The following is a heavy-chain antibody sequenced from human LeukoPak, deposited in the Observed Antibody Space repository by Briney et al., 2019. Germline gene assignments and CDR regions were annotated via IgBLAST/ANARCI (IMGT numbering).Heavy chain of an antibody. Sequence: GESLKISCKGSGYSFTSYWIGWVRQMPGKGLEWMGIIYPGDSDTRYSPSFQGQVTISADKSISTAYLQWSSLKASDTAMYYCARRPQTWFGEFQDYFDYWGQGTLVTISS. V-gene: IGHV5-51*01. CDR2: IYPGDSDT. CDR1: GYSFTSYW. CDR3: ARRPQTWFGEFQDYFDY. D-gene: IGHD3-10*01. J-gene: IGHJ4*02.